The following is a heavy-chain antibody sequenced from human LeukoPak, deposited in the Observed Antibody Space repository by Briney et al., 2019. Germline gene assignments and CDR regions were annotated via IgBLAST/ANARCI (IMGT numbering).Heavy chain of an antibody. CDR1: GFTFSSYS. Sequence: GGSLRLSCAASGFTFSSYSMNWVRQAPGKGPEWVSSISSSSSYIYYADSVKGRFTISRDNAKNSLYLQMNSLRAEDTAVYYCAREGSYGDYRYYYYYYMDVWGKGTTVTVSS. CDR3: AREGSYGDYRYYYYYYMDV. V-gene: IGHV3-21*01. D-gene: IGHD4-17*01. CDR2: ISSSSSYI. J-gene: IGHJ6*03.